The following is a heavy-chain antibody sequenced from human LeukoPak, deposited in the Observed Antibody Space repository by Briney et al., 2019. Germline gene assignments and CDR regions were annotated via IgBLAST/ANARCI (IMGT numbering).Heavy chain of an antibody. J-gene: IGHJ4*02. CDR2: IWYDGSNK. V-gene: IGHV3-33*01. CDR3: ARDSVGYCSSTSCYAEGGFDY. CDR1: GFTFSSYG. Sequence: GGSLRLSCAASGFTFSSYGMHWVRQAPGKGLEWVAVIWYDGSNKYYADSVKGRFTISRDNSKNTLYLQMNSLRAEDTAVYYCARDSVGYCSSTSCYAEGGFDYWGQGTLVTVSS. D-gene: IGHD2-2*03.